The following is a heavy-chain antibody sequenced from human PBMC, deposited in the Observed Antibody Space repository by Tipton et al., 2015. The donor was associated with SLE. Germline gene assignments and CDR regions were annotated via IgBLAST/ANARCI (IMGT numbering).Heavy chain of an antibody. Sequence: GSLRLSCAASGFTFSSYWMSWVRQAPEKGLEWVANIKEDGSEKYYVDSVRGRFTISRDNAKNSLYLQMNSLRAEDTAVYYCARNIIAAAGYFDYWGQGTLVTVSS. CDR3: ARNIIAAAGYFDY. CDR2: IKEDGSEK. V-gene: IGHV3-7*01. J-gene: IGHJ4*02. D-gene: IGHD6-13*01. CDR1: GFTFSSYW.